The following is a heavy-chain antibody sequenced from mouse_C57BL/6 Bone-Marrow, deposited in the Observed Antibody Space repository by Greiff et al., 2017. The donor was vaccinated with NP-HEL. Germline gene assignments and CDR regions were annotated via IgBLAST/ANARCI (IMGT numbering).Heavy chain of an antibody. Sequence: VQLQQSGAELVRPGASVKLSCKASGYTFTDYYINWVKQRPGQGLEWIARIYPGSGNTYYNEKFKGKATLTAEKSSSTAYMQLSSLTSVDSAVYFCARLWKYAMDYWGQGTSVTVSS. D-gene: IGHD1-1*02. CDR2: IYPGSGNT. CDR1: GYTFTDYY. CDR3: ARLWKYAMDY. J-gene: IGHJ4*01. V-gene: IGHV1-76*01.